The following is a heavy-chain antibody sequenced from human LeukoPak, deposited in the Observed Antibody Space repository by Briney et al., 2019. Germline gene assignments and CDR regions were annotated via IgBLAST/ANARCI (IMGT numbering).Heavy chain of an antibody. D-gene: IGHD2-21*02. CDR3: ARDDLYCGNNCSPFDY. V-gene: IGHV3-53*01. CDR2: IYSGGST. Sequence: GGSLRLSCAASGFTVSSNYMSWVRQAPGKGLEWVSVIYSGGSTYYVDSVKGRFTISRDNAKNSLFLQMNSLRAEDTAFYYCARDDLYCGNNCSPFDYWGQGTLVTVSS. CDR1: GFTVSSNY. J-gene: IGHJ4*02.